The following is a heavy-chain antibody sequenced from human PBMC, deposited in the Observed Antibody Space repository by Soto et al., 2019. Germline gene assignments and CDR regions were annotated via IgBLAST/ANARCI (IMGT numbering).Heavy chain of an antibody. CDR3: TRDLFSYDYSGILWFDP. V-gene: IGHV3-73*02. CDR2: IRSKGHNYAT. CDR1: GFAFSGSA. D-gene: IGHD3-16*01. J-gene: IGHJ5*02. Sequence: EVQLVESGGGLVQPGGSLKLSCAASGFAFSGSAMYWVRQASGKGPEWVGRIRSKGHNYATEYAASVKGRFTISRDESKHTAYLQMNGLPTEETAVYYCTRDLFSYDYSGILWFDPWGQGTLVTVSS.